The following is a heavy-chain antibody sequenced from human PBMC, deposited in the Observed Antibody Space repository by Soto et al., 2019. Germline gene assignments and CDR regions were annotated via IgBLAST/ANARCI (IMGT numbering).Heavy chain of an antibody. CDR1: GGSISSGGYS. CDR2: IYHSGST. J-gene: IGHJ5*02. CDR3: ARERPDGARLDP. Sequence: SETLSLTCAVSGGSISSGGYSWSWIRQPPGKGLEWIGYIYHSGSTYYNPSLKSRVTISVDTSKNQFSPKLSSVTAAGTAVYYCARERPDGARLDPWGQGTLVTVSS. V-gene: IGHV4-30-2*05. D-gene: IGHD6-6*01.